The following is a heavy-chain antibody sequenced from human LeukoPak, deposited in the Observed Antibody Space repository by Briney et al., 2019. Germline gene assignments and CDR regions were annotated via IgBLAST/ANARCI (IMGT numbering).Heavy chain of an antibody. V-gene: IGHV3-30*04. D-gene: IGHD2-2*01. CDR1: GFTFSSYV. CDR3: ARDPVPAAARHFDY. Sequence: PGRSLRLSCAASGFTFSSYVMHWVRQAPGKGLEWLAVISSDGRHEYYADSVKGRFTISRDNSKNTLYLQMNSLRPEDTAAYYCARDPVPAAARHFDYWGQGTLVTVSS. CDR2: ISSDGRHE. J-gene: IGHJ4*02.